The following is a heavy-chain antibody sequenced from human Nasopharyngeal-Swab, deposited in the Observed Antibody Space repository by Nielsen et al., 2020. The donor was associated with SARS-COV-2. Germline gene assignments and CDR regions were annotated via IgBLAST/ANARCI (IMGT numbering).Heavy chain of an antibody. CDR1: GFTFGDYA. CDR3: TTSKGDFGSDYSTDYYYYYYMDV. Sequence: GGSLRLSSIASGFTFGDYAISWVRQAPGQGLEWVGFIRSKAYGGTTAYAASVKGRFTISRDDSTSIAYLQMNSLKTKDTAVYYCTTSKGDFGSDYSTDYYYYYYMDVWGKGTTVTVSS. J-gene: IGHJ6*03. CDR2: IRSKAYGGTT. D-gene: IGHD3-3*01. V-gene: IGHV3-49*04.